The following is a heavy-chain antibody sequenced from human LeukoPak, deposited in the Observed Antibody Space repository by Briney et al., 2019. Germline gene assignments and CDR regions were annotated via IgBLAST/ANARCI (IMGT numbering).Heavy chain of an antibody. V-gene: IGHV4-59*08. CDR1: GGSISSYY. Sequence: SETLSLTCTVSGGSISSYYWSWIRQPPGKGLEWIGYIYYSGSTNYNPSLKSRVTISVDTPKNQFSLKLSSVTAADTAVYYCARCSNGSGTYYNPYYYYYMDVWGKGTTVTVSS. D-gene: IGHD3-10*01. CDR2: IYYSGST. J-gene: IGHJ6*03. CDR3: ARCSNGSGTYYNPYYYYYMDV.